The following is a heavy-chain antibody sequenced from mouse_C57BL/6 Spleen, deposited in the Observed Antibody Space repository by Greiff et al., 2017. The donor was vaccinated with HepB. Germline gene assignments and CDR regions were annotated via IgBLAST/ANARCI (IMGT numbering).Heavy chain of an antibody. CDR2: INPNNGGT. D-gene: IGHD6-5*01. CDR1: GYTFTDYY. Sequence: EVQLQQSGPELVKPGASVKISCKASGYTFTDYYMNWVKQSHGKSLEWIGDINPNNGGTSYNQKFKGKATLTVDKSSSTAYMELRSLTSEDSAVYYCARPPYADAMDYWGQGTSVTVSS. V-gene: IGHV1-26*01. CDR3: ARPPYADAMDY. J-gene: IGHJ4*01.